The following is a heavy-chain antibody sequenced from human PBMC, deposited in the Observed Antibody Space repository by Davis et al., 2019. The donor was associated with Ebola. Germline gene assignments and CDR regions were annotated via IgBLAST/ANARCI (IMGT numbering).Heavy chain of an antibody. CDR1: GYTFTSYG. J-gene: IGHJ4*02. D-gene: IGHD2-2*02. CDR3: ASGGLGCSSTSCYKTFDY. CDR2: ISAYNGNT. Sequence: AASVKVSCKASGYTFTSYGISWVRQAPGQGLEWMGWISAYNGNTNYAQKLQGRVTMTTDTSTSTAYMELRSLRSDDTAVYYCASGGLGCSSTSCYKTFDYWGQGTLVTVSS. V-gene: IGHV1-18*01.